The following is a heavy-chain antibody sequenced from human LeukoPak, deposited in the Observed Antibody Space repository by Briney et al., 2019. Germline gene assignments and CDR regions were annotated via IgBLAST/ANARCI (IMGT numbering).Heavy chain of an antibody. D-gene: IGHD6-13*01. CDR3: ARGSSSWYPQYFQH. CDR2: INPNSGGT. Sequence: VSVKVSCKASGYTFTGYYMHWVRQAPGQGLEWMGWINPNSGGTNYAQKFQGRVTRTRDTSISTAYMELSRLRSDDTAVYYCARGSSSWYPQYFQHWGQGTLVTVSS. J-gene: IGHJ1*01. V-gene: IGHV1-2*02. CDR1: GYTFTGYY.